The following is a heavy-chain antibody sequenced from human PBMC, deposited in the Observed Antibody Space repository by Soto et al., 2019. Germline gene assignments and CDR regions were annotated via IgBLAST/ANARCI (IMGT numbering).Heavy chain of an antibody. D-gene: IGHD5-18*01. V-gene: IGHV4-34*01. Sequence: PSETLSLTCAVYGGSFSGYDWSWIRQPPGKGLEWIGEINHSGSTNYNPSLKSRVTISVDTSKNQFSLKLSSVTAADTAVYYCARYVDTAMVYDYWGQGTLVTVSS. CDR2: INHSGST. CDR1: GGSFSGYD. CDR3: ARYVDTAMVYDY. J-gene: IGHJ4*02.